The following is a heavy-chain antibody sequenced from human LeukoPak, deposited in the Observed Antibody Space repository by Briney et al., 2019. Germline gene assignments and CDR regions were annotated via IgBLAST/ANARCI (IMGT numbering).Heavy chain of an antibody. D-gene: IGHD3-22*01. V-gene: IGHV4-61*02. Sequence: SQTPSLTCTVSGGSISSGSYYWSWIRQPAGKGLEWIGRIYTSGSTNYNPSLKSRVTISVDTSKNQFSLKLSSVTAADTAVYYCARAPTYYYDSSGYYPFDYWGQGTLVTVSS. J-gene: IGHJ4*02. CDR2: IYTSGST. CDR1: GGSISSGSYY. CDR3: ARAPTYYYDSSGYYPFDY.